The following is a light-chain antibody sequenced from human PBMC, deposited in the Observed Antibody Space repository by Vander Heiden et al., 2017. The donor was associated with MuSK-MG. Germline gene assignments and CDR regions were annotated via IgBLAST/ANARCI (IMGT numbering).Light chain of an antibody. J-gene: IGKJ2*01. V-gene: IGKV1-5*01. CDR2: EAS. CDR3: QPYTI. Sequence: GDRVTITCRASQSISSWLAGEQQKPGKAPKLLIYEASSLESGVQSRFSGSGSGTEFTRTSSSMQPDDFETYDGQPYTIFGQGTKMEIK. CDR1: QSISSW.